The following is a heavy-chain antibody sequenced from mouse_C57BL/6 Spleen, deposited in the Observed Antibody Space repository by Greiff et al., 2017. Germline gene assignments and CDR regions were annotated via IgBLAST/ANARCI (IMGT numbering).Heavy chain of an antibody. J-gene: IGHJ2*01. Sequence: VQLQQPGAELVKPGASVKLSCKASGYTFTSYWMHWVKQRPGRGLEWIGRIDPNSGGTKYNEKFKSKATLTVDKPTNTAYIQLNSLTSEDSAVYYCLRLANWYINFDYWGQGTTLTVSS. D-gene: IGHD4-1*01. V-gene: IGHV1-72*01. CDR1: GYTFTSYW. CDR3: LRLANWYINFDY. CDR2: IDPNSGGT.